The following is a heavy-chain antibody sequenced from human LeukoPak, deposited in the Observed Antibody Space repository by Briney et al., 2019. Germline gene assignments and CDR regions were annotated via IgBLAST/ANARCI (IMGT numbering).Heavy chain of an antibody. Sequence: SETLSLTCTVSGGSVSSYYWSWIRRPPGRGLEWIAYLSHSGSSDSNPSLTSRVTTLVDTSKNQFSLKLNSVTAADTAVYYCARGSRELYYFDYWGQGTLVTVSS. CDR3: ARGSRELYYFDY. D-gene: IGHD1-7*01. CDR2: LSHSGSS. V-gene: IGHV4-59*02. J-gene: IGHJ4*02. CDR1: GGSVSSYY.